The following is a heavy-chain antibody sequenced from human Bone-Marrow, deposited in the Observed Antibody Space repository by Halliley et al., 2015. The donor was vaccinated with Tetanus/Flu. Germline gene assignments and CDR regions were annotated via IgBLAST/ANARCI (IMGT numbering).Heavy chain of an antibody. Sequence: SLRLSCTTSGFIFANYAMTWVRQAPGKGREWVSSISGSSSTTYYGDSVEGRFTISRDNSRNPLYLQMNSLRAEDTAIYYCAKDRGEGRIYFDHWGPGTLVTVSS. J-gene: IGHJ4*02. D-gene: IGHD2-21*01. CDR2: ISGSSSTT. CDR3: AKDRGEGRIYFDH. CDR1: GFIFANYA. V-gene: IGHV3-23*01.